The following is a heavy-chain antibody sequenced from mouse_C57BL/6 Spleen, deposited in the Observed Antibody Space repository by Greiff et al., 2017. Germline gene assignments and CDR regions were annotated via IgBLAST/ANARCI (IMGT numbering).Heavy chain of an antibody. Sequence: EVQLQQSGPGLVKPSQSLSLTCSVTGYSITSGYYWNWIRQFPGNKLEWMGYISYDGSNNYNPSLKNRISITRDTSKNQFFLKLNSVTTEDTATYYCARERYYGSSYDWYFDVWGTGTTVTVSS. V-gene: IGHV3-6*01. CDR3: ARERYYGSSYDWYFDV. D-gene: IGHD1-1*01. CDR2: ISYDGSN. J-gene: IGHJ1*03. CDR1: GYSITSGYY.